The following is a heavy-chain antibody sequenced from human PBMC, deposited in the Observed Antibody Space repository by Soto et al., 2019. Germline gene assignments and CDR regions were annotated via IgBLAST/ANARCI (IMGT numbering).Heavy chain of an antibody. J-gene: IGHJ6*02. CDR3: AREWFGELLFEGFYYYYGMDV. CDR1: GFTFSSYA. Sequence: GGSLRLSCAASGFTFSSYAMHWVRQAPGKGLEWVAVISYDGSNKYYADSVKGRFTISRDNSKNTLYLQMNSLRAEDTAVYYCAREWFGELLFEGFYYYYGMDVWGQGTTVTVSS. D-gene: IGHD3-10*01. V-gene: IGHV3-30-3*01. CDR2: ISYDGSNK.